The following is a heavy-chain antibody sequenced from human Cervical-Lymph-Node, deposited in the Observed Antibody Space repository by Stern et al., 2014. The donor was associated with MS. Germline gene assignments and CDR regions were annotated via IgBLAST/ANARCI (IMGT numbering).Heavy chain of an antibody. CDR1: GGTFSSYA. J-gene: IGHJ6*02. Sequence: VQLVESGAEVKKPGSSVRVSCKAFGGTFSSYAISWVRQAPGQGLEWMGGIIPMFGTANYAQKFRGRVTITADDSTTTAYMEVSSLRSEDTAVYYCASSVGELTPEAVWGQGTTVTVFS. CDR3: ASSVGELTPEAV. D-gene: IGHD3-10*01. CDR2: IIPMFGTA. V-gene: IGHV1-69*01.